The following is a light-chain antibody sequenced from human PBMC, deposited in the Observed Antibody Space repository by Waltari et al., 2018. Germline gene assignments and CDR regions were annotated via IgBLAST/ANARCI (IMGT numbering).Light chain of an antibody. V-gene: IGLV2-23*02. J-gene: IGLJ1*01. Sequence: QSALTQPASVSGTPGQSITISCTGTTSDFGNYDLVSWYQHHPGKAPKPLICEVIKRPSGVSSRFSGSKSGSTASLTISGLQPDDEADYYCCSYAGLGTYVFGSGTKVTVL. CDR2: EVI. CDR1: TSDFGNYDL. CDR3: CSYAGLGTYV.